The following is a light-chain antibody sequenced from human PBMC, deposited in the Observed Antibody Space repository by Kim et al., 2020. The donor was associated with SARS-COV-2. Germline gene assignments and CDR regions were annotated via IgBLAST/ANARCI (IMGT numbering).Light chain of an antibody. CDR3: ATWDNSLNGLV. CDR1: KSNIGKNY. Sequence: GQKVPISCSGSKSNIGKNYVSWYQQLPGTAPKLLIYDNDKRHSGIPDRFSGSNSGASATLDITGLQTGDEADYYCATWDNSLNGLVFGGGTQLTVL. V-gene: IGLV1-51*01. J-gene: IGLJ2*01. CDR2: DND.